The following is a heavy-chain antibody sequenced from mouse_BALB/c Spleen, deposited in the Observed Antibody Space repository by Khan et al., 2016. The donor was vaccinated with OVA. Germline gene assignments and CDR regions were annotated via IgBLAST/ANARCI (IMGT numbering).Heavy chain of an antibody. CDR1: GYTFTTYW. CDR3: TRDRIDY. Sequence: QVQLKESEAELAKPGASVQMSCKASGYTFTTYWMHWVKQRPGQGLEWIGYINPTSGYTDYSENFKDKATLSADKSSSTAYMQLSRLTSEDSAVYYCTRDRIDYWGQGTTLTVSS. CDR2: INPTSGYT. V-gene: IGHV1-7*01. J-gene: IGHJ2*01.